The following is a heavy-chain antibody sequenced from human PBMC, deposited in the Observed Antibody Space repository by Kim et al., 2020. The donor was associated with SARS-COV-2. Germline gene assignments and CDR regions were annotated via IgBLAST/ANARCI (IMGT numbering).Heavy chain of an antibody. CDR2: YDPEDGGT. CDR1: GYTLSELS. Sequence: ASVKVSCKVSGYTLSELSMHWVRQAPGQGLEGRGGYDPEDGGTIYAQNFQGRVTMTEDTSTDTAYMELSSLRSDDTAIYYCATNTYYASGSYAFWGQGTLVTVSS. J-gene: IGHJ4*02. CDR3: ATNTYYASGSYAF. V-gene: IGHV1-24*01. D-gene: IGHD3-10*01.